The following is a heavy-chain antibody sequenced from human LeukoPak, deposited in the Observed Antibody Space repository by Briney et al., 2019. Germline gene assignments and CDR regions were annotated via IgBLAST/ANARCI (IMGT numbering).Heavy chain of an antibody. Sequence: RSETLSLTCTVSGGSISSYYWGWIRQPPGKGLEWIGSIYYSGSTYYNPSLKSRVTISVDTSNNQFSLKLSAVTAPGTAVYYCARVWGIAAAGKGGAPKGWFDPWGQGTLVTVSS. D-gene: IGHD6-13*01. V-gene: IGHV4-39*07. CDR1: GGSISSYY. J-gene: IGHJ5*02. CDR2: IYYSGST. CDR3: ARVWGIAAAGKGGAPKGWFDP.